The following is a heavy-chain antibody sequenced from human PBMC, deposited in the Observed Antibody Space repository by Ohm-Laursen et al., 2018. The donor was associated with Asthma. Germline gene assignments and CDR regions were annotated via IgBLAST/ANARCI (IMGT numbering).Heavy chain of an antibody. CDR2: IYYSGIN. V-gene: IGHV4-39*01. Sequence: PPGTLSLTCTVSGGSINTHSDYWGWVRQPPGKGLEWIGHIYYSGINFQNPSLTSRLTLSVDTSKNRFSLSLSSVTAADTAVYYCARLSGDYLLVGGYDFDYWGQGVQVTVSS. J-gene: IGHJ4*02. CDR3: ARLSGDYLLVGGYDFDY. D-gene: IGHD1-26*01. CDR1: GGSINTHSDY.